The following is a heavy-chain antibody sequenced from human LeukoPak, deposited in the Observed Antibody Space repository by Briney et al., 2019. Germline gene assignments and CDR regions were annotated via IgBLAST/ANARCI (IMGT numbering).Heavy chain of an antibody. Sequence: GGSLRLSYEASGFTFSSHGMYWVRQAPGKGLEWVALIWYDGSNKYYADSVKGRFTISRDNPNNTLYPQMNSLRAEDTAVYYCARSGRGYYDSLDHWGQGDLVTVSS. D-gene: IGHD3-22*01. J-gene: IGHJ4*02. V-gene: IGHV3-33*07. CDR3: ARSGRGYYDSLDH. CDR1: GFTFSSHG. CDR2: IWYDGSNK.